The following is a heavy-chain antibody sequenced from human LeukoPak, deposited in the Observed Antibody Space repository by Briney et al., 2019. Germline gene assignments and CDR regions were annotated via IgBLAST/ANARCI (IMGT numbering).Heavy chain of an antibody. CDR2: IRSKADSYAT. V-gene: IGHV3-73*01. CDR3: TRGLYCSSTSCLGY. D-gene: IGHD2-2*01. Sequence: GGSLRLSCAASGFTFSGSAMHWVRQASGKGLEWVGRIRSKADSYATAYAASVKGRFTISRDDSKNTAYLQMNSLKTEDTAVYYCTRGLYCSSTSCLGYWGQGTLVTVSS. J-gene: IGHJ4*02. CDR1: GFTFSGSA.